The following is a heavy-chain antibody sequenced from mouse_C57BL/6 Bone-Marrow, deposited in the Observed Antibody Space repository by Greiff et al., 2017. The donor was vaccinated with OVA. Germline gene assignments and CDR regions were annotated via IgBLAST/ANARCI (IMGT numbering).Heavy chain of an antibody. V-gene: IGHV14-2*01. D-gene: IGHD1-1*01. CDR2: IDPEDGET. CDR3: ARTGGSSPRFAY. J-gene: IGHJ3*01. Sequence: EVKLQQSGAELVKPGASVKLSCTASGFNIKDYYMHWVKQRTEQGLEWIGRIDPEDGETKYAPKFQGKATITADTSSNTAYLQLSSLTSEDTAVYYCARTGGSSPRFAYWGQGTLVTVSA. CDR1: GFNIKDYY.